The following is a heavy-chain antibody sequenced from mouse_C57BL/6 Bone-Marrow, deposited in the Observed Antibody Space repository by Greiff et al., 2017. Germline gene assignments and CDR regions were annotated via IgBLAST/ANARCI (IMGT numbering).Heavy chain of an antibody. D-gene: IGHD1-1*01. V-gene: IGHV1-85*01. CDR3: ARIEFDGSSGDWYFDV. CDR1: GYTFTSYD. J-gene: IGHJ1*03. Sequence: VQLQESGPELVKPGASVKLSCKASGYTFTSYDINWVKQRPGQGLEWIGWIYPRDGSTKYTEKFKGKATLTVDTSSSTAYMELHSLPSEDSAVYFCARIEFDGSSGDWYFDVWGTGTTVTVSS. CDR2: IYPRDGST.